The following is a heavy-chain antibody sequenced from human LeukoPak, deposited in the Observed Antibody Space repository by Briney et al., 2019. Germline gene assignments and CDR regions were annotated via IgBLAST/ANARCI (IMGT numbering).Heavy chain of an antibody. Sequence: ASVKVSCKASGYTFTNYGISWVRQAPGQGLEWMGWISAYNGNTNYPQKLQGRVTMTTDTSTSTAYMELRSLRSDDTAVYYCARDLPLLWFGELLGDYWGQGTLVTLSS. CDR2: ISAYNGNT. CDR3: ARDLPLLWFGELLGDY. CDR1: GYTFTNYG. V-gene: IGHV1-18*01. D-gene: IGHD3-10*01. J-gene: IGHJ4*02.